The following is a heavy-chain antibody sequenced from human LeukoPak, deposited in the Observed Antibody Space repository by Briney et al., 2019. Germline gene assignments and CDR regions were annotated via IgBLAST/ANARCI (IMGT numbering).Heavy chain of an antibody. Sequence: ASVNVSCKASGYIFSSYDINWVRQATGQGLEWMGWMNPNSGNTGYAQKFQGRVTMTRNTSTSTAYMELSSLRSEDTAVYYCARRTTDSSGYYYDTKYFHYWGQGTLVTVSS. CDR2: MNPNSGNT. D-gene: IGHD3-22*01. J-gene: IGHJ1*01. CDR3: ARRTTDSSGYYYDTKYFHY. CDR1: GYIFSSYD. V-gene: IGHV1-8*01.